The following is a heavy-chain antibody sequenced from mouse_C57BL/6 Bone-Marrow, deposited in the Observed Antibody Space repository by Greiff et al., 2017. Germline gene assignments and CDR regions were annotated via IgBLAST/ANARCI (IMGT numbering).Heavy chain of an antibody. D-gene: IGHD2-5*01. V-gene: IGHV1-76*01. Sequence: QVQLKQSGAELVRPGASVKLSCKASGYTFTDYYINWVKQRPGQGLEWIARFYPGSGNTYYNEKFKGKATLTAEKSSSTAYMELSRLTSEDSAVYVCASLYSTYEREDYWGQGTTLTVSS. CDR1: GYTFTDYY. J-gene: IGHJ2*01. CDR2: FYPGSGNT. CDR3: ASLYSTYEREDY.